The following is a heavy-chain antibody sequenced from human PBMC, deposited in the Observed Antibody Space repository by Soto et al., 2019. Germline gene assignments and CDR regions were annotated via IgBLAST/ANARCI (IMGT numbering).Heavy chain of an antibody. CDR1: GGSISSGGYY. CDR3: ARDRYRSHGDDSSEIDAFDI. Sequence: QVQLQESGPGLVKPSQTLSLTCTVSGGSISSGGYYWSWIRQHPGKGLEWLGSIFYSGSTYYNPSLTSRATISVDTANNHLSLKLSSVTAAATAVYYCARDRYRSHGDDSSEIDAFDIWGQGTMVTVSS. J-gene: IGHJ3*02. V-gene: IGHV4-31*03. D-gene: IGHD3-22*01. CDR2: IFYSGST.